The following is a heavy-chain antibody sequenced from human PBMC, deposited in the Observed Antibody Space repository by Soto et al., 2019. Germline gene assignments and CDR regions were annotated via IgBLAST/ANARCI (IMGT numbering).Heavy chain of an antibody. Sequence: QVQLVESGGGVVQPGRSLRLSCAASGFTVSYFGLHWVRQAPGKGLEWVAFISSDGGKAYYADSMKGRFTISRDNSKNTLDLQMNSLKPEDTAVSYCARDWAWNYDYWGQGTLVTVSS. CDR2: ISSDGGKA. CDR1: GFTVSYFG. V-gene: IGHV3-30-3*01. D-gene: IGHD1-7*01. J-gene: IGHJ4*02. CDR3: ARDWAWNYDY.